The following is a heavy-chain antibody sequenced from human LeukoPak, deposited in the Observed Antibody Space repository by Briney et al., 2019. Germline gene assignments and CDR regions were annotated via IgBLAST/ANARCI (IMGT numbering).Heavy chain of an antibody. CDR3: ARVNDILTGYYKDY. CDR1: GYTFTSYD. V-gene: IGHV1-8*01. CDR2: MNPNSGNT. J-gene: IGHJ4*02. Sequence: ASVKVSCKASGYTFTSYDINGVRQATGQGLEWMGWMNPNSGNTGYAQKFQGRVTMTRNTSISTAYMELSSLRSEDTAVYYCARVNDILTGYYKDYWGQGTLVTVSS. D-gene: IGHD3-9*01.